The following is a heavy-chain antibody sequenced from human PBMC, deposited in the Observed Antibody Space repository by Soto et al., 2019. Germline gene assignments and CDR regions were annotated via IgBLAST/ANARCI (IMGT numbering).Heavy chain of an antibody. D-gene: IGHD3-16*01. CDR1: GFTFGDHY. CDR2: TRNKANSYTT. V-gene: IGHV3-72*01. Sequence: EVQLVESGGDLVQPGGSLRLSCAASGFTFGDHYMDWVRQAPGKGLEWVGRTRNKANSYTTEYAASVKGRFTISRXDXXNSLYLQMNSLKTEDTAVYYCARVLTSSGGYYFDYWGQGTLVTVSS. J-gene: IGHJ4*02. CDR3: ARVLTSSGGYYFDY.